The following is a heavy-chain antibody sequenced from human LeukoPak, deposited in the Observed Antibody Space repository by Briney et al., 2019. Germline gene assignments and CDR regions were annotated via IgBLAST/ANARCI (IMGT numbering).Heavy chain of an antibody. V-gene: IGHV3-48*04. Sequence: PGGSLRLSCPASGFTFSSYGMNWVRQAPGKGLEWVSYITSRSSTIYYADSVKGRFTISRDNAKNSLYLQTDSLRAEDTAVYYCARGGYCTSTSCNLDDAFDIWGRGTMVTVSS. D-gene: IGHD2-2*01. CDR3: ARGGYCTSTSCNLDDAFDI. CDR2: ITSRSSTI. CDR1: GFTFSSYG. J-gene: IGHJ3*02.